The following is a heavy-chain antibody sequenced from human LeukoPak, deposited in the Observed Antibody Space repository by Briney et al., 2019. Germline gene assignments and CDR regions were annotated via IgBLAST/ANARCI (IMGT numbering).Heavy chain of an antibody. Sequence: SETLSLTCTDSGGSISSYYWTWIRQPPGKGLEWIGYIYTSVSTNYNPSLKSRVTISVDTFKNQFSLKLSSVTAADTAVYYCARHRTDYYGSGSNYRDYYYYMDVWGKGTTVTVSS. D-gene: IGHD3-10*01. V-gene: IGHV4-4*09. J-gene: IGHJ6*03. CDR3: ARHRTDYYGSGSNYRDYYYYMDV. CDR1: GGSISSYY. CDR2: IYTSVST.